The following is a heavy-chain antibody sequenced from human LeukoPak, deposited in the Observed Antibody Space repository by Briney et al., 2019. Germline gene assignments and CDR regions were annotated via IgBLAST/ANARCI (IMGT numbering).Heavy chain of an antibody. Sequence: SETLSLTCTVSGGSISTYYWSWIRQPPGKGLEWIGYIYYSGNTNYNPSLKSRVTMSVDTSKNQFSLKLSSVTAADTAVYYCARVGDYYFDLWGRGTLVTVSS. J-gene: IGHJ2*01. V-gene: IGHV4-59*01. D-gene: IGHD4/OR15-4a*01. CDR2: IYYSGNT. CDR1: GGSISTYY. CDR3: ARVGDYYFDL.